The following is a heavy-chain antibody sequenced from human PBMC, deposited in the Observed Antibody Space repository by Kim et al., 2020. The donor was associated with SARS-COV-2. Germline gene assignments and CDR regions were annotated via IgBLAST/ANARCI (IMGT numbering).Heavy chain of an antibody. CDR2: ISYDGSNK. J-gene: IGHJ4*02. Sequence: GGSLRLSCAASGFTFSSYGMHWVRQAPGKGLEWVAVISYDGSNKYYADSVKGRFTISRDNSKNTLYLQMNSLRAEDTAVYYCAKGHRSSWYDSDYWGQGTLVTVSS. CDR1: GFTFSSYG. CDR3: AKGHRSSWYDSDY. V-gene: IGHV3-30*18. D-gene: IGHD6-13*01.